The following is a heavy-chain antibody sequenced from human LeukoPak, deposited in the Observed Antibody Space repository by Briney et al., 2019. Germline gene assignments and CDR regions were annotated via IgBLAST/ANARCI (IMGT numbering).Heavy chain of an antibody. CDR1: GYTFTGYC. CDR2: INPKSGGT. D-gene: IGHD6-13*01. Sequence: ASVKVSCKASGYTFTGYCMHWVRQAPGQGLEWMGWINPKSGGTNYAQKFQGRVTMTRDTSISTTYMELSRLRSDDTAVYYCARVGGAAAASRRNWFDPWGQGTLVTVSS. J-gene: IGHJ5*02. V-gene: IGHV1-2*02. CDR3: ARVGGAAAASRRNWFDP.